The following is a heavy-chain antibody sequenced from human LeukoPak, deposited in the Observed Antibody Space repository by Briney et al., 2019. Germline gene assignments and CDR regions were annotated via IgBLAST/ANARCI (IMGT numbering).Heavy chain of an antibody. J-gene: IGHJ3*02. Sequence: SETLSLTCTVSGGSISNYYWSWIRQPPGKGLEWIGFIYYSGSTNYNPSLKSRVTISVDTSKNQFSLKLSSVTAADTAVYYCARGVGNGPDAFDIWGQGTMVTVSS. CDR2: IYYSGST. CDR3: ARGVGNGPDAFDI. V-gene: IGHV4-59*01. D-gene: IGHD7-27*01. CDR1: GGSISNYY.